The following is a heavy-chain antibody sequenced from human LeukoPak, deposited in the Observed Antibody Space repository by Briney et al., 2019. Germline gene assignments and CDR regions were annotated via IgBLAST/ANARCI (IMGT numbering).Heavy chain of an antibody. Sequence: GGSLRLSCVASGFTFSSSWMHWVRQAPGKGLVRVSHVSPDGTNTAYADSVKGRFTISRDNAKNTLYLQMNSLRAEDTAVYYCSSFLMGAPNWGQGTLVTVSS. D-gene: IGHD1-26*01. V-gene: IGHV3-74*01. CDR3: SSFLMGAPN. CDR1: GFTFSSSW. CDR2: VSPDGTNT. J-gene: IGHJ4*02.